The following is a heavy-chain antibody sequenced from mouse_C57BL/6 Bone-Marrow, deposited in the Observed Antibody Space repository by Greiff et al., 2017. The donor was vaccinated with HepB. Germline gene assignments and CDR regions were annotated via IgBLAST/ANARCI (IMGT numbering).Heavy chain of an antibody. CDR2: INPSTGGT. D-gene: IGHD4-1*01. CDR3: ARRSSGKLGLFDY. CDR1: GYSFTGYY. Sequence: EVQLQQSGPELVKPGASVKISCKASGYSFTGYYMNWVKQSPEKSLEWIGEINPSTGGTTYNQKFKAKATLTVDKSSSTAYMQLKSLTSEDSAVYDCARRSSGKLGLFDYWGQGTTLTVSS. J-gene: IGHJ2*01. V-gene: IGHV1-42*01.